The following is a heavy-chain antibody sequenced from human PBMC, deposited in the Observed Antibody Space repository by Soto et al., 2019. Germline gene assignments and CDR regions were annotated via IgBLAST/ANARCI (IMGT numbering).Heavy chain of an antibody. V-gene: IGHV5-10-1*01. J-gene: IGHJ4*02. Sequence: GESLKISCKGSGYSFAGYWITWVRQKPGKGLEWMGRIVPSDSQTYYSPSFRGHVTISVTKSITTVFLQWSSLRASDTAMYYCARQIYDSDTGPNFQYYFDSWGQGTPVTVSS. CDR3: ARQIYDSDTGPNFQYYFDS. CDR1: GYSFAGYW. CDR2: IVPSDSQT. D-gene: IGHD3-22*01.